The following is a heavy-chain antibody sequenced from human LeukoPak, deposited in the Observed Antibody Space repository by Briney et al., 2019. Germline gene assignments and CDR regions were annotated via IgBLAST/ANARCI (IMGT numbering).Heavy chain of an antibody. CDR2: INLDGSAK. V-gene: IGHV3-7*04. Sequence: GGSLRLSCAVSGFTFSNFWMSWVRQAPGKGLEWVANINLDGSAKYYVDSVKGRFTISRDNAKNSLFLHMDSLRVEDTALYYCARVPATVKADYWGQGTPVSVSS. CDR1: GFTFSNFW. J-gene: IGHJ4*02. CDR3: ARVPATVKADY. D-gene: IGHD4-17*01.